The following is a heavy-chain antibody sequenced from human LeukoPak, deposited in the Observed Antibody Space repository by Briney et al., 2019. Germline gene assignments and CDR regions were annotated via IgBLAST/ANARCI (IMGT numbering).Heavy chain of an antibody. CDR3: ARRYSMVRGVIRGIDY. D-gene: IGHD3-10*01. Sequence: GESLKISCKGSGYSFTSYWIGWVRQMPGKGLEWMGIIYPGDSDTRYSPSFQGQVTISAGKSISTAYLQWSSLKASDTAMYYCARRYSMVRGVIRGIDYWGQGTLVTVSS. V-gene: IGHV5-51*01. CDR1: GYSFTSYW. J-gene: IGHJ4*02. CDR2: IYPGDSDT.